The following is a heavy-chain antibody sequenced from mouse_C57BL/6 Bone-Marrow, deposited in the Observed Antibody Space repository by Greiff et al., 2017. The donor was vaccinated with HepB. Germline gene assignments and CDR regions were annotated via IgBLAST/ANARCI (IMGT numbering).Heavy chain of an antibody. CDR2: IWGVGST. CDR3: ASIYYGNYTPFAY. V-gene: IGHV2-6*01. D-gene: IGHD2-1*01. CDR1: GFSLTSYG. J-gene: IGHJ3*01. Sequence: VKLMESGPGLVAPSQSLSITCTVSGFSLTSYGVDWVRQSPGKGLEWLGVIWGVGSTNYNSALKSRLSISKDNSKSQVFLKMNSLQTDDTAMYYCASIYYGNYTPFAYWGQGTLVTVSA.